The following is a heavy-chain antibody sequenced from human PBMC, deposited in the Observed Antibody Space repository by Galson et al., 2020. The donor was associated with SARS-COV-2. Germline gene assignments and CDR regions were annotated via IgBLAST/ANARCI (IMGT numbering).Heavy chain of an antibody. CDR3: AREAGYCTTANCYGWFDP. CDR1: GGSVTSYY. D-gene: IGHD2-8*01. CDR2: IHYSGNT. Sequence: SQTLSLTCTVSGGSVTSYYWSWIRQPPGKGLEWIGYIHYSGNTNYNPSLKSRVTMSVDTSNNQFSLKLTSVTAADTAVYYCAREAGYCTTANCYGWFDPWGQGTLVSVSS. J-gene: IGHJ5*02. V-gene: IGHV4-59*02.